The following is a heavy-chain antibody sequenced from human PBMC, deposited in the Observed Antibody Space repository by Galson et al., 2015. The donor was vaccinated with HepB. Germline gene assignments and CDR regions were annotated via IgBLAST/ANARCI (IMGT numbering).Heavy chain of an antibody. Sequence: SLRLSCAASGFTFSSYAMHWVRQAPGKGLEWVAVISYDGSNKYYADSVKGRFTISRDNSKNPLYLQMNSLRAEDTAVYYCARARGYSGYDFRRMAFDIWGQGTMVTVSS. V-gene: IGHV3-30*04. CDR3: ARARGYSGYDFRRMAFDI. CDR1: GFTFSSYA. D-gene: IGHD5-12*01. CDR2: ISYDGSNK. J-gene: IGHJ3*02.